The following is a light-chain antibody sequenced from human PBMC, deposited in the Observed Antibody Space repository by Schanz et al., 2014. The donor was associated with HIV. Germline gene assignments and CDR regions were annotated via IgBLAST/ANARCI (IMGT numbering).Light chain of an antibody. CDR2: DVS. CDR1: SSDVGGYNY. Sequence: QSALTQPASVSGSPGQSITISCTGTSSDVGGYNYVSWYQQHPGKAPKLMIYDVSNRPSGVPNRFSGSKSGNTASLTVSGLQADDEADYYCSSFAGNNKLLFGGGTKLTVL. J-gene: IGLJ2*01. CDR3: SSFAGNNKLL. V-gene: IGLV2-8*01.